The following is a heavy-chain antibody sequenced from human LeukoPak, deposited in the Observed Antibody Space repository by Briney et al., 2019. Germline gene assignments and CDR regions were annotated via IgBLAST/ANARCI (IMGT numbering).Heavy chain of an antibody. J-gene: IGHJ4*02. CDR1: GFTFSSYA. D-gene: IGHD3-22*01. CDR3: ARGSSGYSSAANY. V-gene: IGHV3-33*08. Sequence: GGSLRLSWAASGFTFSSYAMSWVRQAPGKGLEWVAVIWCDGSNKYYADSVKGRFTISRDNSKNTLYLQMNSLRADDTAVYYCARGSSGYSSAANYWGQGTLVTVSS. CDR2: IWCDGSNK.